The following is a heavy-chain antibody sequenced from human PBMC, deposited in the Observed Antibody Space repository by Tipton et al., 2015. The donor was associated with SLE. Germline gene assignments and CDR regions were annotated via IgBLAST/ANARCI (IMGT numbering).Heavy chain of an antibody. V-gene: IGHV3-64*01. CDR2: ISSNGGST. D-gene: IGHD3-3*01. Sequence: SLRLSCAASGFTYTNYAVHWVRQTPGKGLEWVAVISSNGGSTYYANSVKGRFTISRDNSKNTLYLQMGSLRAEDMAVYYCARDRQPPAGVVIIPPGAFDIWGQGTMVTVSS. J-gene: IGHJ3*02. CDR1: GFTYTNYA. CDR3: ARDRQPPAGVVIIPPGAFDI.